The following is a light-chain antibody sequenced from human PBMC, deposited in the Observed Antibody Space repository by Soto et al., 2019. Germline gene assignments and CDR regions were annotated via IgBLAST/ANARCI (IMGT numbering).Light chain of an antibody. V-gene: IGKV1-17*01. CDR3: QQYGSSPQVT. Sequence: IQMTQSPSSLSATVGDRVTITCRASQGIRSDLGWYQQRPGKAPKRLIYAASSLQSGVPSRFSGSGSGTEFTLTISSLQPEDFAVYYCQQYGSSPQVTFGQRTRLEI. CDR1: QGIRSD. J-gene: IGKJ5*01. CDR2: AAS.